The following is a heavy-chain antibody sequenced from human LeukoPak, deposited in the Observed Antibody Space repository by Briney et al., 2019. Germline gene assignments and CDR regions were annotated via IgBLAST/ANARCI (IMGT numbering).Heavy chain of an antibody. V-gene: IGHV4-39*01. CDR1: GGSISSSSYY. D-gene: IGHD5-12*01. J-gene: IGHJ4*02. CDR2: IYYSGST. Sequence: SETLSLTCTVSGGSISSSSYYWGWIRQPPGKGLEWIGSIYYSGSTYYNPSLKSRVTISVDTSKNQFSLKLSSVTAADTAVYYCARYPWLKEDYYFDYWGQGTLVTVSS. CDR3: ARYPWLKEDYYFDY.